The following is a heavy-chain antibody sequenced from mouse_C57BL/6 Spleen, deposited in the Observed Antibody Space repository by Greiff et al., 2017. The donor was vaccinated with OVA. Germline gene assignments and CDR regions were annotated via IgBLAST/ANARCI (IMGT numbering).Heavy chain of an antibody. D-gene: IGHD4-1*01. Sequence: QVQLQQSGAELARPGASVKMSCKASGYTFTSYTMHWVKQRPGQGLAWIGYINPSSGYTKYTQKFKDKATLTADKSSSTAYMQLSSLTSEDAAVYYGAKERGRSYWGKGTTLTVSS. V-gene: IGHV1-4*01. CDR1: GYTFTSYT. CDR3: AKERGRSY. J-gene: IGHJ2*01. CDR2: INPSSGYT.